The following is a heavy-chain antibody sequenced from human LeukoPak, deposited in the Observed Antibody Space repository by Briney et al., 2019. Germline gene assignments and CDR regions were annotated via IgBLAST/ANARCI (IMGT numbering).Heavy chain of an antibody. CDR1: GYTFIDYY. J-gene: IGHJ4*02. CDR3: ARGGGRYSVDY. Sequence: ASVKVSCKASGYTFIDYYMHWVRQAPGQGLEWIGWVSPNSGGTKYVQKFQGRVTMTRDTSITTVYMELSGLSFDDTAVYYCARGGGRYSVDYWGQGTLVIVSS. D-gene: IGHD1-26*01. V-gene: IGHV1-2*02. CDR2: VSPNSGGT.